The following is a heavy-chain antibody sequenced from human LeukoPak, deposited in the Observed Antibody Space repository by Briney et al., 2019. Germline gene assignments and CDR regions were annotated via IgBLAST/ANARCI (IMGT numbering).Heavy chain of an antibody. Sequence: QPGGSLRLSCAASGFTFSSYWMHWVRQAPGKGLEWISYIHSSSSSIYYADSVKGRFTISRDNAKNSLYLQMNSLRDEDTAVYYCARDRLGAGSFDIWGQGTMVTVSS. D-gene: IGHD7-27*01. CDR3: ARDRLGAGSFDI. CDR2: IHSSSSSI. V-gene: IGHV3-48*02. CDR1: GFTFSSYW. J-gene: IGHJ3*02.